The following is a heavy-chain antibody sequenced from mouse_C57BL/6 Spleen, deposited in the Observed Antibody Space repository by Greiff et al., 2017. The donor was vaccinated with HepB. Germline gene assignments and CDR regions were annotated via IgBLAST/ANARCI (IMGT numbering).Heavy chain of an antibody. J-gene: IGHJ2*01. CDR2: IHPNSGST. CDR3: ARSAFITTVVATGYYFDY. CDR1: GYTFTSYW. D-gene: IGHD1-1*01. Sequence: VQLQQPGAELVKPGASVKLSCKASGYTFTSYWMHWVKQRPGQGLEWIGMIHPNSGSTNYNEKFKSKATLTVDKSSSTAYMQLSSLTSEDSAVYYCARSAFITTVVATGYYFDYWGQGTTLTVSS. V-gene: IGHV1-64*01.